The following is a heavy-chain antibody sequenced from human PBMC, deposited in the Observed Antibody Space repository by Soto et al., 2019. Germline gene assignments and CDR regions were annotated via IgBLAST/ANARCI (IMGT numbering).Heavy chain of an antibody. CDR2: INHSGST. V-gene: IGHV4-61*08. J-gene: IGHJ6*02. Sequence: SETLSLTCTVSGGSITRGGYYWSWIRQPPGKGLEWIGEINHSGSTNYNPSLKSRVTISVDTSKNQFSLKLNSVTAADTAVYYCAREVPHYYYGMDVWGQGTTVTVSS. CDR1: GGSITRGGYY. CDR3: AREVPHYYYGMDV.